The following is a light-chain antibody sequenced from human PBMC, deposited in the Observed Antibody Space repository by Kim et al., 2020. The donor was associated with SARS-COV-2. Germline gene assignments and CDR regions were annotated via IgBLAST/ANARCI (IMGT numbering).Light chain of an antibody. V-gene: IGKV1-5*03. CDR3: QRSYSYPYT. CDR1: QTIINC. CDR2: KAS. Sequence: DVQMTQSPFTLPASVGERVTITCRASQTIINCVAWYQQKPGKVHKLLIYKASNLKNGVPSRFSGRGWGSEFTLTIISLQPDDFATYHCQRSYSYPYTFGQGKKVE. J-gene: IGKJ2*01.